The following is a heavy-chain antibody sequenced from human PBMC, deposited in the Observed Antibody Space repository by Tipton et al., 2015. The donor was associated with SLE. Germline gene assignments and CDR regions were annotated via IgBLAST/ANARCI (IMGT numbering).Heavy chain of an antibody. V-gene: IGHV3-23*01. D-gene: IGHD6-13*01. J-gene: IGHJ4*02. CDR3: AKLRGLNIAAANY. CDR2: ISCVGDST. Sequence: SLRLSCAASGFTFSSYDMTWVRQAPGKGREWVSGISCVGDSTFYADSVKGRFTISRDDSKNTLYLQMNSLRAEDTAVYYCAKLRGLNIAAANYWGQGALVTVSS. CDR1: GFTFSSYD.